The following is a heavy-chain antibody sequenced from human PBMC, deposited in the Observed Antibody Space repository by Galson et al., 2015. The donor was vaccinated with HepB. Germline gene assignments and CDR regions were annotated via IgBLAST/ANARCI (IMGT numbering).Heavy chain of an antibody. D-gene: IGHD2-15*01. Sequence: PALVNPTQTLTLTCTFSGFSLSTSGVGVGWIRQPPGKALEWLALIYWDDDKRYSPSLKSRLTITKDTSKNQVVLTMTNMDPVDTATYYCARQPPYCSGGSCYSRRIWYFDLWGRGTLVTVSS. V-gene: IGHV2-5*02. CDR3: ARQPPYCSGGSCYSRRIWYFDL. J-gene: IGHJ2*01. CDR2: IYWDDDK. CDR1: GFSLSTSGVG.